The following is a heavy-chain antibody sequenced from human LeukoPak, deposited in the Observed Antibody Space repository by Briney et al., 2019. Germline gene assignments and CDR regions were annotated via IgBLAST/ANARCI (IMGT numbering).Heavy chain of an antibody. D-gene: IGHD5-12*01. V-gene: IGHV3-23*01. J-gene: IGHJ4*02. CDR3: AKDASEWLRSYYFDY. CDR2: ISGSGGST. Sequence: GGSLRLSCAACGFTFSSYAMSWVRQAQGKGLEWVSAISGSGGSTYYADSVKGRFTISRDNSKNTLYLQMNSLRAEDTAVYYCAKDASEWLRSYYFDYWGQGTLVTVSS. CDR1: GFTFSSYA.